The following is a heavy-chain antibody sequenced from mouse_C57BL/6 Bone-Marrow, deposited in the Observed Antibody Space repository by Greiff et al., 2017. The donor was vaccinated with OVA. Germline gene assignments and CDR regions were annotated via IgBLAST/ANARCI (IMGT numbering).Heavy chain of an antibody. CDR1: GFSLTSYG. Sequence: QVQLKESGPGLVQPSQSLSITCTVSGFSLTSYGVHWVRQSPGKGLEWLGVIWSGGSTDYNAAFISRLSISKDNSKSQVFFKMNSLQADDTAIYYCARIYYYGVATWGFAYWGQGTLVTVSA. V-gene: IGHV2-2*01. D-gene: IGHD1-1*01. CDR2: IWSGGST. CDR3: ARIYYYGVATWGFAY. J-gene: IGHJ3*01.